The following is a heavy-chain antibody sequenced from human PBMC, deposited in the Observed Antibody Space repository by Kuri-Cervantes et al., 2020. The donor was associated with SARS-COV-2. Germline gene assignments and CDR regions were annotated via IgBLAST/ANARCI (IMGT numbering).Heavy chain of an antibody. CDR2: MFHGRST. CDR3: AALGRIQLWSIRY. V-gene: IGHV4-39*01. CDR1: DSSITTSTYD. D-gene: IGHD5-18*01. Sequence: SGPLSLPCSVSDSSITTSTYDWGWCRQPPGKGLEWIGNMFHGRSTLYNPSLKSRVTIFVNTSENQFSLRLTSVNASDTAVYYCAALGRIQLWSIRYWGRGTLVTVSS. J-gene: IGHJ4*02.